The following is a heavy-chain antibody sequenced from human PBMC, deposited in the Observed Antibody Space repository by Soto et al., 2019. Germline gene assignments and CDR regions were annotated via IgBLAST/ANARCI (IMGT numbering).Heavy chain of an antibody. CDR1: GYTFTSYA. Sequence: ASVKVSCKASGYTFTSYAMHWVRQAPGQRLEWMGWINAGNGNTKYSQKFQGRVTITRDTSASTAYMELSSLRSEDTAVYYRASGYCSGGSCDDAFDIWGQGTMVTVSS. CDR2: INAGNGNT. D-gene: IGHD2-15*01. J-gene: IGHJ3*02. CDR3: ASGYCSGGSCDDAFDI. V-gene: IGHV1-3*01.